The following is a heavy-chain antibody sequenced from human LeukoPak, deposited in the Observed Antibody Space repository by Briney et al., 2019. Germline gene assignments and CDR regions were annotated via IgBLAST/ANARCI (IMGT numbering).Heavy chain of an antibody. CDR2: INPNSGST. J-gene: IGHJ6*02. V-gene: IGHV1-2*02. Sequence: ASVKVCCKASGYTFTGYYMNWERQAPGQGLEWMGWINPNSGSTNYAQKFQGRVTMTRDTSISTAYLELSRMKSDDTAVYFCARDHGITVSVYGVDVWGQGTTVTVSS. CDR1: GYTFTGYY. CDR3: ARDHGITVSVYGVDV. D-gene: IGHD1-14*01.